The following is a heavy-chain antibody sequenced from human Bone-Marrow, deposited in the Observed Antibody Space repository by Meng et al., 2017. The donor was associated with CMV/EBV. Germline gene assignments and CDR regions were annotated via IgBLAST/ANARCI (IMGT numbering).Heavy chain of an antibody. CDR3: ARDDRTTYYDFWSGGSGMDV. CDR2: ISAYNGNT. V-gene: IGHV1-18*01. Sequence: ASVKVSCKASGYTFTSYGISWVRQAPGQGLEWMGWISAYNGNTNYAQKLQGRVTMTTDTSKSTAYMELRSLRSDDTAVYYCARDDRTTYYDFWSGGSGMDVWGQGTTVTVSS. J-gene: IGHJ6*02. CDR1: GYTFTSYG. D-gene: IGHD3-3*01.